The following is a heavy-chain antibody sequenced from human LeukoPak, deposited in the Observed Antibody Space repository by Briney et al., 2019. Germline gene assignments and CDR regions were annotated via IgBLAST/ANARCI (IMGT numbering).Heavy chain of an antibody. CDR3: PSHIPTTTLVDY. CDR1: GDSITNNY. J-gene: IGHJ4*02. V-gene: IGHV4-59*08. CDR2: VSYSGRT. Sequence: SETLSLACTVSGDSITNNYWSWVRQPPGKGLEWIAYVSYSGRTNYNPSLKSRVTMSLDTSKNQFSLNLSSVTAADTAVNYCPSHIPTTTLVDYWGQGTLVTVSS. D-gene: IGHD1-1*01.